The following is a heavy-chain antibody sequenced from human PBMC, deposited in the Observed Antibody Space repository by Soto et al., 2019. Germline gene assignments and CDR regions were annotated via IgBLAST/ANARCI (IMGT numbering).Heavy chain of an antibody. CDR1: GFTFSTYA. J-gene: IGHJ4*02. CDR3: AKELVQGRNVFSGYDY. V-gene: IGHV3-23*01. CDR2: ISVSGDST. D-gene: IGHD3-22*01. Sequence: PGGSLRLSCAASGFTFSTYAMSWVRQAPGKGLEWVSAISVSGDSTYYADSVKGRFTISRDNSKNTVYLQMNTLRAEDTAVYHCAKELVQGRNVFSGYDYWGQGTLVTVSS.